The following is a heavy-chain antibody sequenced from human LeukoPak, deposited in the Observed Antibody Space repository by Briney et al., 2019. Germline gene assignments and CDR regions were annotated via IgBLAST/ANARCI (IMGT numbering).Heavy chain of an antibody. V-gene: IGHV1-69*13. CDR3: ARGPQVGAFDL. CDR2: IIPIFTTA. D-gene: IGHD1-26*01. J-gene: IGHJ3*01. CDR1: GGTISNYV. Sequence: ASVKVSCTAAGGTISNYVISWVRQAPGQGLEWMGGIIPIFTTANYAQKFQGRVTITADESTSTAYMELSSLRSEDTAVYYCARGPQVGAFDLWGQGTMVTVSS.